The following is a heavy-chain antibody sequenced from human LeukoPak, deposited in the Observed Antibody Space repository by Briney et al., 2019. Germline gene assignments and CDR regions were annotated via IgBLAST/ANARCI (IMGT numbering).Heavy chain of an antibody. CDR1: GFTFSSYE. J-gene: IGHJ4*02. D-gene: IGHD6-25*01. CDR3: ARIRSPGIAAD. Sequence: GGSLRLSCAASGFTFSSYEMNWGRQAPGKGLEWVSYISSSGSTIYYADSVKGRFTISRDNAKNSLYLQMNSLRAEDTAVYYCARIRSPGIAADWGQGTLVTVSS. V-gene: IGHV3-48*03. CDR2: ISSSGSTI.